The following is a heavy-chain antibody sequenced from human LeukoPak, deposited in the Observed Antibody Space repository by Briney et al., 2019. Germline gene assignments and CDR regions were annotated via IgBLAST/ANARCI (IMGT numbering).Heavy chain of an antibody. D-gene: IGHD4-23*01. J-gene: IGHJ4*02. CDR2: IASDGSST. CDR1: GFTFHNYA. Sequence: GGSLRLSCAASGFTFHNYAMSWVRQAPGKGLVRVSRIASDGSSTTYADSVKGRFSISRDNAKNTLYLQMNSLRVEDTAVYYCARGRPHGNDYWGQGTLVTVSS. V-gene: IGHV3-74*01. CDR3: ARGRPHGNDY.